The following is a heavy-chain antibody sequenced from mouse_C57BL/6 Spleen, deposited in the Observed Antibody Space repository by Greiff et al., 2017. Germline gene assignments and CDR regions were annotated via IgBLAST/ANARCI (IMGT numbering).Heavy chain of an antibody. D-gene: IGHD2-4*01. Sequence: VQLQQPGAELVKPGATVTLSCKASGYTFTSYWMHWVKQRPGQGLEWIGMIHPNSGSTNYNEKFKSKATLTVDKSSSTAYMQLSSLTSEDSAVYYCARCYDYDGVWFAYGGQGTLVTVSA. CDR1: GYTFTSYW. CDR3: ARCYDYDGVWFAY. CDR2: IHPNSGST. V-gene: IGHV1-64*01. J-gene: IGHJ3*01.